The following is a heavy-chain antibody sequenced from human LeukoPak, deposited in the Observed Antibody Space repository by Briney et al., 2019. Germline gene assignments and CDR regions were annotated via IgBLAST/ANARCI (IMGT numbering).Heavy chain of an antibody. CDR3: AKARAGMYSSGWYSDAFDI. J-gene: IGHJ3*02. Sequence: GGSLRLSCAASGFTLSSYAMSWVRQAPGKGLEWVSAISGSGGSTYYADSEKGRITISRDNSKNTLYLQMNSLRAEDTAVYYCAKARAGMYSSGWYSDAFDIWGQGTMVTVSS. CDR1: GFTLSSYA. V-gene: IGHV3-23*01. CDR2: ISGSGGST. D-gene: IGHD6-19*01.